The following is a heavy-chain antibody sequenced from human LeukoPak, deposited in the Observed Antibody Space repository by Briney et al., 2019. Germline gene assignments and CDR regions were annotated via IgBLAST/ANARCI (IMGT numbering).Heavy chain of an antibody. J-gene: IGHJ4*02. D-gene: IGHD1-26*01. V-gene: IGHV3-33*01. CDR2: IWYDGSNK. Sequence: GSLRLSCAASGFTFSSYGMHWVRQAPGKGLEWVAVIWYDGSNKYYVDSVKGRFTISRDNSKNTLYLQMNSLRAEDTAVYYCARDFVSGSYYFDYWGQGTLVTVSS. CDR1: GFTFSSYG. CDR3: ARDFVSGSYYFDY.